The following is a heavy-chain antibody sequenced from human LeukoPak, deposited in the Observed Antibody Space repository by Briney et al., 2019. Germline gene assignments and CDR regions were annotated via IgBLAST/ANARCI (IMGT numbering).Heavy chain of an antibody. J-gene: IGHJ5*02. CDR1: GFTFSSSA. V-gene: IGHV3-23*01. CDR3: ASPNYYDGTRRFDP. CDR2: ISGSDGST. Sequence: GGSLRLSCAASGFTFSSSAMSWVRQAPGKGLEWVSAISGSDGSTYYADSVKSRFTISRDNSKNTLYLQMNSLRAEDTAVYYCASPNYYDGTRRFDPWGQGTLVTVSS. D-gene: IGHD3-22*01.